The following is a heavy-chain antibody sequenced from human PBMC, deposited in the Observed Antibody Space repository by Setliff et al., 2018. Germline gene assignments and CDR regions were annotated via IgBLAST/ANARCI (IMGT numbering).Heavy chain of an antibody. Sequence: GGSLRLTCAASGFTFSSYAMHWVRQAPGKGLEWVAVISYDGSNKYYADSVKGRFTISRDNSKNTLYLQMNSLRAEDTAVYYCARDGHNVYYFDYWGQGTLVTVSS. CDR1: GFTFSSYA. V-gene: IGHV3-30-3*01. CDR2: ISYDGSNK. CDR3: ARDGHNVYYFDY. D-gene: IGHD1-1*01. J-gene: IGHJ4*02.